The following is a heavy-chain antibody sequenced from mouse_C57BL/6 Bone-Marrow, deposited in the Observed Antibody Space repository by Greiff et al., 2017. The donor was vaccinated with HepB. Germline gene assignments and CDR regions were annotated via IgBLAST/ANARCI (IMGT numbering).Heavy chain of an antibody. J-gene: IGHJ4*01. CDR2: INPSSGYT. V-gene: IGHV1-4*01. CDR1: GYTFTSYT. D-gene: IGHD2-3*01. Sequence: QVQLQQSGAELARPGASVKMSCKASGYTFTSYTMHWVKQRPGQVLEWIGYINPSSGYTKYNQKFKDKATLTADKSSSTAYMQLSSLTSEDSAVYYCARNGDGYPYYYAMDYWGQGTSVTVSS. CDR3: ARNGDGYPYYYAMDY.